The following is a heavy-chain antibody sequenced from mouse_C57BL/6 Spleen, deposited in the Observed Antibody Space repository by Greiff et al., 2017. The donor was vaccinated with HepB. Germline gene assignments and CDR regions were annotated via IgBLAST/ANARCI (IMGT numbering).Heavy chain of an antibody. V-gene: IGHV5-16*01. D-gene: IGHD4-1*01. CDR1: GFTFSDYY. Sequence: EVKVVESEGGLVQPGSSMKLSCTASGFTFSDYYMAWVRQVPEKGLEWVANINYDGSSTYYLDSLKSRFIISRDNAKNILYLQMSSLKSEDTATYYCAREMTGRYFDYWGQGTTLTVSS. CDR3: AREMTGRYFDY. CDR2: INYDGSST. J-gene: IGHJ2*01.